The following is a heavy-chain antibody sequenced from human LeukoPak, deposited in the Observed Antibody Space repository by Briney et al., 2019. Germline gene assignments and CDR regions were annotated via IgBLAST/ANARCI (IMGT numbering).Heavy chain of an antibody. CDR1: GGSISSYY. CDR3: ARSPSSYYYGSGSYYKATSHFDY. CDR2: IYYSGST. V-gene: IGHV4-59*08. D-gene: IGHD3-10*01. J-gene: IGHJ4*02. Sequence: SETLSLTCTVSGGSISSYYWSWIRQPPGKGLEWIGYIYYSGSTNYNPSLKSRVTISVDTSKNQFSLKLSSVTAADTAVYYCARSPSSYYYGSGSYYKATSHFDYWGQGTLVTISS.